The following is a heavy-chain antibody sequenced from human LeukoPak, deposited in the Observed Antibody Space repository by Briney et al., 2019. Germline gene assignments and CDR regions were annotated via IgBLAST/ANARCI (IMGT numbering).Heavy chain of an antibody. CDR3: AFRRDGYNGYYYGMDV. CDR2: IYYSGST. CDR1: GDSISSYY. V-gene: IGHV4-59*08. D-gene: IGHD5-24*01. Sequence: PSETLSLTCTVSGDSISSYYWSWVRQPPGKGLEWLGYIYYSGSTNYNPSLKSRVTISGETSKNQFSLKRRSGDAADTAVYYCAFRRDGYNGYYYGMDVCGQGTTVTVSS. J-gene: IGHJ6*02.